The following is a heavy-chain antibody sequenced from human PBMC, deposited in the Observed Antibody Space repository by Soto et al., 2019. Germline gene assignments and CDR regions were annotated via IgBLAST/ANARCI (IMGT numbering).Heavy chain of an antibody. CDR3: ARDLGYYYGSGSYFEAPSDYYYYGMDV. J-gene: IGHJ6*02. D-gene: IGHD3-10*01. V-gene: IGHV3-33*01. CDR1: GFTFSSYG. Sequence: QVQLVESGGGVVQPGRSLRLSCAASGFTFSSYGMHWVRQAPGKGLEWVAVIWYDGSNKYYADSVKGRFTISRENSKNTLYLQMNSLRAEDTAVYYCARDLGYYYGSGSYFEAPSDYYYYGMDVWGQGTTVTVSS. CDR2: IWYDGSNK.